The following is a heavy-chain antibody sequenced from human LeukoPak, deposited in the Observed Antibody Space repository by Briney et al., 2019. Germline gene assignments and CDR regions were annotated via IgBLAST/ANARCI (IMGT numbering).Heavy chain of an antibody. Sequence: PSETLSLTCTVSGGSISSSSYYWGWIRQPPGKGLEWIASTNNSGSTYYNPSLTSRATISVDTSKNQLSLNLSSVTAADTAVYYCVRDQHDYYFFYMDVWGKGTTVTVSS. J-gene: IGHJ6*03. CDR1: GGSISSSSYY. CDR2: TNNSGST. CDR3: VRDQHDYYFFYMDV. V-gene: IGHV4-39*07.